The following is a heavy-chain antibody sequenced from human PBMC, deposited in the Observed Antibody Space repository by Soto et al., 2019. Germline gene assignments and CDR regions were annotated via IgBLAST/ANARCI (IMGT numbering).Heavy chain of an antibody. D-gene: IGHD3-16*01. V-gene: IGHV1-18*01. Sequence: QVQLVQSGDEVKKPGASVKVSCKASGYIFVNYGIAWVRQAPGQGLEWMGWISPYTGNTHSATKAQGRLTMTTDTSTSTAYMDLGSLTSDDTAVYYCVMVDNYVTPTPQDVGGQGTTVTVSS. CDR2: ISPYTGNT. J-gene: IGHJ6*02. CDR1: GYIFVNYG. CDR3: VMVDNYVTPTPQDV.